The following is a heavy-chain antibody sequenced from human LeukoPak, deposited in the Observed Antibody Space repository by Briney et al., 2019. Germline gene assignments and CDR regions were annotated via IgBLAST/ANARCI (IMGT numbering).Heavy chain of an antibody. D-gene: IGHD4-17*01. CDR2: IYYSGST. V-gene: IGHV4-31*03. J-gene: IGHJ4*02. CDR1: GGSISSGGYS. CDR3: ARALRTGQGDYVPVL. Sequence: SETLSLTCTVSGGSISSGGYSWSWIRQHPGKGLEWIGYIYYSGSTYYNPSLKSRVTISVDTSKNQFSLKLSSVTAADTAVYYCARALRTGQGDYVPVLWGQGTLVIVSS.